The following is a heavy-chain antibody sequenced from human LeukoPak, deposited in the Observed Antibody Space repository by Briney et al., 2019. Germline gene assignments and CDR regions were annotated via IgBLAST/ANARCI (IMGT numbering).Heavy chain of an antibody. CDR2: INHSGSI. J-gene: IGHJ4*02. V-gene: IGHV4-34*01. CDR1: GGSLSGYQ. D-gene: IGHD3-22*01. Sequence: SETLSLTCAVYGGSLSGYQWSWIRQPPGKGLEWIGEINHSGSINNNPSLKSRVTISVDKSKNQFSLKLSSVTAADTAVYYCARANEPRYYYDSSGYFLPYYWGQGTLVTVSS. CDR3: ARANEPRYYYDSSGYFLPYY.